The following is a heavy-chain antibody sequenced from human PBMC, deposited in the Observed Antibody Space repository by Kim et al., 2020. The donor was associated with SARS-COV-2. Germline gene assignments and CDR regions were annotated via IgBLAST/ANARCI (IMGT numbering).Heavy chain of an antibody. J-gene: IGHJ5*02. CDR2: IYYSGST. V-gene: IGHV4-61*01. CDR3: ARGGYYDSSGDWFDP. D-gene: IGHD3-22*01. Sequence: SETLSLTCTVSGGSVSSGSYYWSWIRQPPGKGLEWIGYIYYSGSTNYNPSLKSRVTISVDTSKNQFSLKLSSVTAADTAVYYCARGGYYDSSGDWFDPWGQGTLVTVSS. CDR1: GGSVSSGSYY.